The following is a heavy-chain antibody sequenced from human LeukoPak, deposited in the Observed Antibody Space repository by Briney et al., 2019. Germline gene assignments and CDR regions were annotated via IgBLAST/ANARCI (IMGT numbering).Heavy chain of an antibody. CDR2: INHSGST. D-gene: IGHD3-9*01. Sequence: PSETLSLTCAVYGGSFGGYYWSWIRQPPGKGLEWIGEINHSGSTNYNPSLKSRVTISVDTSKNQFSLKLSSVTAADTAVYYCARGRQNVLRYFDWLSAGPNFDYWGQGTLVTVSS. CDR1: GGSFGGYY. V-gene: IGHV4-34*01. J-gene: IGHJ4*02. CDR3: ARGRQNVLRYFDWLSAGPNFDY.